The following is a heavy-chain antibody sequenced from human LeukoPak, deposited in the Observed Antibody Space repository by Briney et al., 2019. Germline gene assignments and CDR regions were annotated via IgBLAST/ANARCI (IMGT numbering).Heavy chain of an antibody. V-gene: IGHV4-30-4*01. D-gene: IGHD3-22*01. CDR2: IYYSGST. CDR3: ARGEISTEGEEDYDSSGYQYYFDY. Sequence: PSQTLSLTCTVSGGSISSGDYYWSWIRQPPGKGLEWIGYIYYSGSTYYNPSLKSRVTISVDTSKNQFSLKLSSVTAADTAVYYCARGEISTEGEEDYDSSGYQYYFDYWGQGTLVTVSS. CDR1: GGSISSGDYY. J-gene: IGHJ4*02.